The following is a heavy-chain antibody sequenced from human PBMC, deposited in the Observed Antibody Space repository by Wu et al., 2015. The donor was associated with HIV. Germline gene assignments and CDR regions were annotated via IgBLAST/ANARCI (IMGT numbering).Heavy chain of an antibody. Sequence: QVQLVQSGAEVKKPGSSVKVSCKASGGTFSSYAISWVRQAPGQGLEWMGRIIPIFGTANYAQKFQGRVTITADESTSTAYMELSSLRSEDTAVYYCATPNSITMVRGVIISYYYYYGMDVWGQGTTVTVSS. CDR2: IIPIFGTA. V-gene: IGHV1-69*13. CDR3: ATPNSITMVRGVIISYYYYYGMDV. D-gene: IGHD3-10*01. J-gene: IGHJ6*02. CDR1: GGTFSSYA.